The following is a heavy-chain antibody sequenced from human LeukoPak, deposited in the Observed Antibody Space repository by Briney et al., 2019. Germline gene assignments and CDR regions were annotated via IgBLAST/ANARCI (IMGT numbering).Heavy chain of an antibody. CDR3: ATDRDGYNFIDY. D-gene: IGHD5-24*01. CDR2: IYYSGGT. J-gene: IGHJ4*02. V-gene: IGHV4-31*03. CDR1: GASISSGGYY. Sequence: SETLSLTCTVSGASISSGGYYWSWIRQHPGKSLEWIGYIYYSGGTYYNPSLKSRLTMSVDTSKNQFSLKLSSVTAADTAVYYCATDRDGYNFIDYWGQGTLITVSS.